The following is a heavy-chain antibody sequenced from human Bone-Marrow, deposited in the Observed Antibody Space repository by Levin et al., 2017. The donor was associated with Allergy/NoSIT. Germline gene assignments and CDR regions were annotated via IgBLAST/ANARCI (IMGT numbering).Heavy chain of an antibody. CDR1: GFNFRSYW. V-gene: IGHV3-7*04. Sequence: GGSLRLSCAASGFNFRSYWMGWVRQAPGKGLEWVANIKQGGSEEYYVDSVKGRFTISRDDAKNSLYLQMNSLRVKDTAFYFCARHSWPFDHWGQGALVTVSS. J-gene: IGHJ4*02. CDR2: IKQGGSEE. CDR3: ARHSWPFDH.